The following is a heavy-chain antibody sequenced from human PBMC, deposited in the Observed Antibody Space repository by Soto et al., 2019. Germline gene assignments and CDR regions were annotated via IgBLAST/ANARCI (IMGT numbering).Heavy chain of an antibody. CDR1: GFTFSRYS. Sequence: PGESLRLSCAASGFTFSRYSMNWVRRAPGKGLEWVSSISSTTNYIYYADSMKGRFTVSRDNAKNSVYLDMNSLSAEDTAVYYCARESEDLTSNFDYWGQGTLVTVSS. CDR2: ISSTTNYI. CDR3: ARESEDLTSNFDY. V-gene: IGHV3-21*01. J-gene: IGHJ4*02.